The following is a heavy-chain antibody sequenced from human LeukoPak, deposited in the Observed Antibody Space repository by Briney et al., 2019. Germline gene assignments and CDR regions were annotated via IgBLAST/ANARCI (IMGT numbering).Heavy chain of an antibody. CDR1: GYTFTKYW. V-gene: IGHV5-51*01. D-gene: IGHD2-15*01. CDR3: ARHSLGYCSGGNCYPDY. Sequence: GESLKISCKGSGYTFTKYWIGGVRQMPGKGLEWMGIIYSGGSDTRYSPSFQGQVTISVDKSISTAYLQWTSLKASDTAIYYCARHSLGYCSGGNCYPDYWGQGTLVTVSS. CDR2: IYSGGSDT. J-gene: IGHJ4*02.